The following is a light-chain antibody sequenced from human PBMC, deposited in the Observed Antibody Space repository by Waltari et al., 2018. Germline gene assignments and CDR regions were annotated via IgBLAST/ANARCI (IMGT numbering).Light chain of an antibody. Sequence: DIVMTQSPDSLAMSLGERATINCRSSRSILARANNKNYLGWYQKKPGQPPKLPFYWASTRQSGVPDRFSASGSGTDFSLTISSLQAEDVAVYYCQEYYTIPPWAFGQGTKVEIK. CDR2: WAS. CDR3: QEYYTIPPWA. J-gene: IGKJ1*01. CDR1: RSILARANNKNY. V-gene: IGKV4-1*01.